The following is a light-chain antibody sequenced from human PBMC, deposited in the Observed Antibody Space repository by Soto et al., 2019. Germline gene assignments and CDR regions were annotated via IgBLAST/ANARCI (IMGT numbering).Light chain of an antibody. CDR3: SSYTSSITYV. Sequence: QSALTQPASVSGSPGQSITISCSGISPDFGVSWYQHFPGKAPKLLIFEVSNRPSGVSTRFSGSKSDNMAFLTISGLQSEDEGLYHCSSYTSSITYVFGTGTKVTVL. J-gene: IGLJ1*01. V-gene: IGLV2-14*01. CDR1: SPDFG. CDR2: EVS.